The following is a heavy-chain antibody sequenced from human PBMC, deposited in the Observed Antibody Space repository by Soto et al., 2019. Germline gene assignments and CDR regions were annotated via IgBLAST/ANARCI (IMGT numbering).Heavy chain of an antibody. Sequence: SETLSLTCTVSGGSISSSSYYWGWIRQPPGKGLEWIGSIYYSGSTYYNPSLKSRVTISVDTSKNQFSLKLSSVTAADTAVYYCARVWTYYGDYEGADYWGQGTLVIVSS. D-gene: IGHD4-17*01. J-gene: IGHJ4*02. CDR2: IYYSGST. CDR3: ARVWTYYGDYEGADY. CDR1: GGSISSSSYY. V-gene: IGHV4-39*01.